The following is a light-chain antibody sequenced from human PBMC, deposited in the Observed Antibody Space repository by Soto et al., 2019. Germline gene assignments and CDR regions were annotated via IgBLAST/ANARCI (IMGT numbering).Light chain of an antibody. J-gene: IGKJ3*01. CDR1: EGVSSW. V-gene: IGKV1-5*01. Sequence: DIQMTQSPSTLSASVGDRVTITCRATEGVSSWLAWYQQKPGKAPKVIIYDVSNLESGVPSRFSGSGSGTEFTLTISSLQPDDFATYYCQHYKSYPFTFGPGTKGEIK. CDR2: DVS. CDR3: QHYKSYPFT.